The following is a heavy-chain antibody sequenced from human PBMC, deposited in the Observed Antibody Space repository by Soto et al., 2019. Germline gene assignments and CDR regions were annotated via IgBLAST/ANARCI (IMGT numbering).Heavy chain of an antibody. Sequence: ASVKVSCKASGYTFTSYDIYWVRQATGQGPEWMGWMNPNTGNSGYAQKFQGRVTMTSDTSISTAHMELSSLRSEDTAVYYCARRAETNGWNGFGADKYYFDFWGQGTLVTV. CDR1: GYTFTSYD. CDR2: MNPNTGNS. V-gene: IGHV1-8*01. CDR3: ARRAETNGWNGFGADKYYFDF. J-gene: IGHJ4*02. D-gene: IGHD1-1*01.